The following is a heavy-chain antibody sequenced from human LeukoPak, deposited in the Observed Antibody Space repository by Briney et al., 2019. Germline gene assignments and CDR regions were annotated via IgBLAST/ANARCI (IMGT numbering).Heavy chain of an antibody. J-gene: IGHJ4*02. D-gene: IGHD6-6*01. CDR2: IYYSGSS. CDR3: ARHSASIGEFDY. V-gene: IGHV4-39*01. Sequence: SETLSLTCTVSGGSISSGNYYWGWIRQPPGRGLEWIGSIYYSGSSFYNSSLKSRVTISVDTSKNQFSLKLSSVTAADTAVYYCARHSASIGEFDYWGQGTLVTVSS. CDR1: GGSISSGNYY.